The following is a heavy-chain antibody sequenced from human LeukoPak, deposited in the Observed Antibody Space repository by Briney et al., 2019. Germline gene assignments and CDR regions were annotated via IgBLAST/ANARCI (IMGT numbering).Heavy chain of an antibody. D-gene: IGHD4-23*01. J-gene: IGHJ5*02. V-gene: IGHV3-7*01. Sequence: GGSLRLSCAASGFTFSNYWMSWVRQAPGKGLEWVANMKEDGGEINYVDSVKGRFTISRDNAKNSLYLHMNSLRVEDTAVYYCARDRGYSTFDNWGQGTLVTVSP. CDR2: MKEDGGEI. CDR1: GFTFSNYW. CDR3: ARDRGYSTFDN.